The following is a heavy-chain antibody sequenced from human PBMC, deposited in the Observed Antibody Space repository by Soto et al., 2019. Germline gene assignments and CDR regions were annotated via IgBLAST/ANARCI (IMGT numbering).Heavy chain of an antibody. Sequence: SVKVSCKASGGTFNNYVINWVRQAPGQGLEWMAGIIPIFGTPNYAQKFQGRVTITADKSTSTAYMELNSLRSEDTAVYYCAGRCDGTNCLAHFDYWGQGTLVTVSS. CDR1: GGTFNNYV. J-gene: IGHJ4*02. CDR3: AGRCDGTNCLAHFDY. D-gene: IGHD2-2*01. V-gene: IGHV1-69*06. CDR2: IIPIFGTP.